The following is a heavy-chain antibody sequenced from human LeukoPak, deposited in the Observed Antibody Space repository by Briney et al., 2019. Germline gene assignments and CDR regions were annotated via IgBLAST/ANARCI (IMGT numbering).Heavy chain of an antibody. CDR1: GGTFSSYA. V-gene: IGHV1-69*04. D-gene: IGHD3-22*01. Sequence: ASVKVSCKASGGTFSSYAISWVRQAPGQGLECMGRIIPILGIANYAQKFQGRVTITADKSTSTAYMELSSLRSEDTAVYYCARDGDYDSSGYRHGSDYWGQGTLVTVSS. J-gene: IGHJ4*02. CDR2: IIPILGIA. CDR3: ARDGDYDSSGYRHGSDY.